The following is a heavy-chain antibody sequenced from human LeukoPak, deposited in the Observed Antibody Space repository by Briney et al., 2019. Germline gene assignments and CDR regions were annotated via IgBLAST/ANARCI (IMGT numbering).Heavy chain of an antibody. Sequence: GGSLRLSCAASGFTFSTYAMTWVRQAPGKGLEWVSAISGGGSTYYADSVKGRFTISRDNSKSTLYLQMNSLRAEDTAAYYCAKDGGVWGQGTLVTVSS. D-gene: IGHD3-10*01. CDR1: GFTFSTYA. J-gene: IGHJ4*02. V-gene: IGHV3-23*01. CDR2: ISGGGST. CDR3: AKDGGV.